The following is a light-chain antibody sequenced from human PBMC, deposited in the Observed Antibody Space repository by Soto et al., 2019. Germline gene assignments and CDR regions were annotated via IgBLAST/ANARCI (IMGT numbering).Light chain of an antibody. Sequence: QSVLTQSPSASASLGASVKLTCTLSSGHSSYAIAWHQQQPETGPRYLMRVNGDGSHSKGDGIPDRFSGSSSGAERYLTISSLQSEDEADYYCQTWGTGIVVFGGGTKVTVL. CDR2: VNGDGSH. J-gene: IGLJ2*01. V-gene: IGLV4-69*01. CDR3: QTWGTGIVV. CDR1: SGHSSYA.